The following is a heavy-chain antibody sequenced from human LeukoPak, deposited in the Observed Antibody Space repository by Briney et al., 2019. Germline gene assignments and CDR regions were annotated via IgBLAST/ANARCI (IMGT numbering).Heavy chain of an antibody. CDR2: INHSGST. CDR1: GGSFSGYY. V-gene: IGHV4-34*01. J-gene: IGHJ4*02. Sequence: PSETLSLTCAVYGGSFSGYYWSWIRQPPGKGLEWIGEINHSGSTNYNPSLKSRVTISVDTSKSQFSLNLMSVTAADTAVYYCARVHYLWYYFDYWGQGTLVTVSS. CDR3: ARVHYLWYYFDY. D-gene: IGHD2-8*01.